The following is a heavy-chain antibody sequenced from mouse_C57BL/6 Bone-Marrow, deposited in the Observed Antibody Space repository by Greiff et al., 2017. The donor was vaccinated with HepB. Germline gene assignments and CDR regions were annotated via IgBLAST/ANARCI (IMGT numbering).Heavy chain of an antibody. D-gene: IGHD2-3*01. CDR3: ARPIYDGYYGFAY. V-gene: IGHV5-17*01. Sequence: EVKLMESGGGLVKPGGSLKLSCAASGFTFSDYGMHWVRQAPEKGLEWVAYISSGSSTIYYADTVKGRFTISRDNAKNTLFLQMTSLMSEDTAMYYCARPIYDGYYGFAYWGQGTLVTVSA. CDR2: ISSGSSTI. CDR1: GFTFSDYG. J-gene: IGHJ3*01.